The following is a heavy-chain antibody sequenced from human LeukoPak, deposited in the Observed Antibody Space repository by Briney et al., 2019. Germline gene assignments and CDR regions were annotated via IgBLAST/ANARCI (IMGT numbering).Heavy chain of an antibody. CDR2: TYYRSRWYT. V-gene: IGHV6-1*01. Sequence: SQTLSLTCAISGDSVSSNTAAWNWIRQSPSRGLEWLGRTYYRSRWYTDYGVSVKSRITIDPDTSKNQFSLQLNSVTPEDTAVYYCAGSGSGSYDYWGPGSLVTVSS. D-gene: IGHD1-26*01. J-gene: IGHJ4*02. CDR3: AGSGSGSYDY. CDR1: GDSVSSNTAA.